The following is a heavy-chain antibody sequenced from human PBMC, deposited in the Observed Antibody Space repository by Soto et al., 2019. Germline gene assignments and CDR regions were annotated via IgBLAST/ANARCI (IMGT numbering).Heavy chain of an antibody. CDR2: IRSKANSYAT. Sequence: GGSLRLSCAASGFTFSGSAMHWVRQASGKGLEWVGRIRSKANSYATAYAASVKGRFTISRDDSKNTAYLQMNSLKTEDTAVYYCTAEGGHWTNPTTDFDYWGQGTMVTVYS. V-gene: IGHV3-73*01. D-gene: IGHD2-21*02. J-gene: IGHJ4*02. CDR1: GFTFSGSA. CDR3: TAEGGHWTNPTTDFDY.